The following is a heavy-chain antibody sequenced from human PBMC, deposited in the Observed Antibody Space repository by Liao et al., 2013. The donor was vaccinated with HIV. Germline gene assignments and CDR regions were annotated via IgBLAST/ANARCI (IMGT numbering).Heavy chain of an antibody. CDR2: IYISGST. CDR1: GGSISSYY. V-gene: IGHV4-4*07. J-gene: IGHJ5*02. Sequence: QVQLQESGPGLVKPSETLSLTCTVSGGSISSYYWSWIRQPAGKGLEWIGRIYISGSTNYNPSLKSRVTMSVDTSKNQLYLKLSSVTAADTAVYYCARVRVIRPNWFDPWGQGTLVTVSS. CDR3: ARVRVIRPNWFDP. D-gene: IGHD3-16*02.